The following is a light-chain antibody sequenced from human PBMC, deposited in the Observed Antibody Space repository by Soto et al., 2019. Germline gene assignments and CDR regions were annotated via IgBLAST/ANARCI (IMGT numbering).Light chain of an antibody. V-gene: IGKV1-39*01. CDR1: QSVRNY. CDR2: GAS. CDR3: QQTYSSSWT. Sequence: DIQMTQSPSTLSASVGDRVTITCRASQSVRNYLNWYQHKPGKAPKLLIYGASRLQTGVPSRFSGSGSGTDFTLTVSSLQPEDFATYYCQQTYSSSWTCGQGTKVDIK. J-gene: IGKJ1*01.